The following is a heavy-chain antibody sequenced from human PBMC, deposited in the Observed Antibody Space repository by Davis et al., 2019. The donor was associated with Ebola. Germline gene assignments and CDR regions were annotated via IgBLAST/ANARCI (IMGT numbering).Heavy chain of an antibody. Sequence: PSETLSLTCTVSGGSISSGDYYWSWIRQPPGKGLEWIGEINHSGSTNYNPSLKSRVTISVDTSKNQFSLKLSSVTAADTAVYYCARGYCGGDCYLRGFDYWGQGTLVTVSS. CDR2: INHSGST. CDR1: GGSISSGDYY. V-gene: IGHV4-39*01. J-gene: IGHJ4*02. D-gene: IGHD2-21*02. CDR3: ARGYCGGDCYLRGFDY.